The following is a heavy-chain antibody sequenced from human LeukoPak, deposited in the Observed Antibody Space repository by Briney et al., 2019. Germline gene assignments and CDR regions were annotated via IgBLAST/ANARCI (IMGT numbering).Heavy chain of an antibody. CDR2: IIPIFGTA. D-gene: IGHD1-26*01. V-gene: IGHV1-69*13. Sequence: SVKVSCKASRGTFSSYGISWVRQAPGQGLEWMGGIIPIFGTANYAQKFQGRVTITADQSTSTAYMELSSLRSEDTAVYYCARSTVGGFTLAYWGQGTLVTVSS. J-gene: IGHJ4*02. CDR1: RGTFSSYG. CDR3: ARSTVGGFTLAY.